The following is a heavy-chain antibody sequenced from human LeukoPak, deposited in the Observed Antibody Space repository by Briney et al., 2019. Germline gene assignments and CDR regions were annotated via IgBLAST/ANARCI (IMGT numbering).Heavy chain of an antibody. V-gene: IGHV4-39*01. D-gene: IGHD2-15*01. CDR2: ISYSGNT. CDR3: ARHCCSGPAKRVFDI. Sequence: SETLSLTCTVSGGSIISSDYHWGWVRQPPGKGLEWIGTISYSGNTDYNPSLRSRVTISVDTSNNQFPLRLGSVTAADTAVYHCARHCCSGPAKRVFDIWGQGTMVTVSS. CDR1: GGSIISSDYH. J-gene: IGHJ3*02.